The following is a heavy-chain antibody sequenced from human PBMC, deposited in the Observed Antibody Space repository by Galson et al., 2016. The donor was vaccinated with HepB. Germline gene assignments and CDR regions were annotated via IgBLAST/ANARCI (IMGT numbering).Heavy chain of an antibody. Sequence: FLRLSCATSGFTFTKYNLQWVRQAPGKGLEWVALIWYDGSYKYYADSVKGRFTISRDNSKNALYLQMNSLRAEDTAFYHCARLVEADIWSDKQYSDHWGQGTLVAVYS. CDR2: IWYDGSYK. J-gene: IGHJ4*02. D-gene: IGHD3-3*01. V-gene: IGHV3-33*01. CDR1: GFTFTKYN. CDR3: ARLVEADIWSDKQYSDH.